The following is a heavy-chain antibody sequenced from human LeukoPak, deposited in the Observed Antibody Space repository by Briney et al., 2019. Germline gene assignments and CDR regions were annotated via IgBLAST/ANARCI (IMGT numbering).Heavy chain of an antibody. V-gene: IGHV3-NL1*01. CDR1: GFTFSSYG. J-gene: IGHJ6*02. D-gene: IGHD6-13*01. Sequence: GRSLRLSCAASGFTFSSYGMHWVRQAPGKGLEWVSLIYSGGSTYYADSVKGRFTISRDNSKNTVYFQMNSLRAEDTAVYYCASRIAAPGTVHYYYYGMDVWGQGTTVTVSS. CDR2: IYSGGST. CDR3: ASRIAAPGTVHYYYYGMDV.